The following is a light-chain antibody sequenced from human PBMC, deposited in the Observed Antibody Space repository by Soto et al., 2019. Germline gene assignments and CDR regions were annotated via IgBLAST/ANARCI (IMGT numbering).Light chain of an antibody. Sequence: EIVMTQSPGTLSVSPGERATLSCRASQSVSSNVAWYQQKPGQAPRLLIYGASTRATGIPARFSGSGSGTEFTLTISSLQSEYFAVYYCQHYNNWPPWTFGQGTKVEIK. J-gene: IGKJ1*01. CDR2: GAS. V-gene: IGKV3-15*01. CDR1: QSVSSN. CDR3: QHYNNWPPWT.